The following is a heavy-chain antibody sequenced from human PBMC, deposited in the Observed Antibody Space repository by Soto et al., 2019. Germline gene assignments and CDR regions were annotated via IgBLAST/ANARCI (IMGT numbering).Heavy chain of an antibody. D-gene: IGHD4-17*01. CDR2: IYPSDSDT. J-gene: IGHJ4*02. Sequence: GESLKISCQVSGYTFTIYWIGWVRQMPGKGLEWMGIIYPSDSDTRYSPSFQGQVTISADQSINTAYLQWDSLKASDTAIYYCARPANTVADHFDLWGQGTPVAVSS. CDR3: ARPANTVADHFDL. CDR1: GYTFTIYW. V-gene: IGHV5-51*01.